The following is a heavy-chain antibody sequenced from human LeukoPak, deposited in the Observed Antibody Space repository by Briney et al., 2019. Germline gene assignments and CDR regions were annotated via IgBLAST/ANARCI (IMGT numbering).Heavy chain of an antibody. Sequence: SETLSLTCTVSGASISSYYCNWIRQPAGKGLEWIGRIKTSGSTKYNPSLKSRVTISRDKSKNQFSLNLSSVTAADTAVYYCARDPISYDPLNGYELWGWFDPWGERILVTVSS. J-gene: IGHJ5*02. CDR1: GASISSYY. CDR3: ARDPISYDPLNGYELWGWFDP. CDR2: IKTSGST. V-gene: IGHV4-4*07. D-gene: IGHD3-9*01.